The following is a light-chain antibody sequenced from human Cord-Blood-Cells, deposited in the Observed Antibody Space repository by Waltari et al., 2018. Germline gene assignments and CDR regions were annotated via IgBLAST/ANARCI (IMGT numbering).Light chain of an antibody. Sequence: QSDLTQHASASVHLRMPITISCTGTSGDVGGYNTVSSYQQHPGTAPKLMIYEVSNRPAGVSNRFSGSKSGNTASLTISGLQAEDEADYYYSSYTSSSTLYVFGTGTKVTVL. J-gene: IGLJ1*01. CDR1: SGDVGGYNT. V-gene: IGLV2-14*01. CDR3: SSYTSSSTLYV. CDR2: EVS.